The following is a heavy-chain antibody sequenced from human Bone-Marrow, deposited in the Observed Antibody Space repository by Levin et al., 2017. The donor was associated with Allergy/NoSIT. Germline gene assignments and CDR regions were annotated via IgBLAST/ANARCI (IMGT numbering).Heavy chain of an antibody. J-gene: IGHJ2*01. V-gene: IGHV3-73*01. CDR1: GFTFSDSA. D-gene: IGHD5-12*01. Sequence: PGESLKISCVASGFTFSDSAMHWVRQASGKGLEWVGRIRSKANSYATEHAASVNGRFTISRDDSKNTAYLQMNSLRIEDTAVYYCTRVDVMRDWYFDLWGRGTLVTVSS. CDR3: TRVDVMRDWYFDL. CDR2: IRSKANSYAT.